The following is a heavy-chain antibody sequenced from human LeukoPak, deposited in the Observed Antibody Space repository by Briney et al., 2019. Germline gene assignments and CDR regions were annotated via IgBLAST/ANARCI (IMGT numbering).Heavy chain of an antibody. J-gene: IGHJ5*02. V-gene: IGHV1-46*01. D-gene: IGHD3-22*01. CDR1: GYTFTSYD. CDR2: INPSGGST. Sequence: GASVKVSCKASGYTFTSYDINWVRQATGQGLEWMGIINPSGGSTSYAQKFQGRVTMTRDTSTSTVHMELSSLRSEDTAVYYCAREISGSFDPWGQGTLVTVSS. CDR3: AREISGSFDP.